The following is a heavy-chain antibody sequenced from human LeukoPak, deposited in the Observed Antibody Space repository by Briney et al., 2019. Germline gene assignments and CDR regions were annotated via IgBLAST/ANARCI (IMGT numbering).Heavy chain of an antibody. CDR1: GGPITTSSYY. Sequence: SETLSLTCTVSGGPITTSSYYWGWIRQPPGKGLEWIGIIYYSGTTYYNPSLKSRVTISVDTSKNQFSLKLSSVTAADTAVYYCARRRYGSSWTDYWGQGTLVTVSS. CDR3: ARRRYGSSWTDY. CDR2: IYYSGTT. D-gene: IGHD6-13*01. J-gene: IGHJ4*02. V-gene: IGHV4-39*01.